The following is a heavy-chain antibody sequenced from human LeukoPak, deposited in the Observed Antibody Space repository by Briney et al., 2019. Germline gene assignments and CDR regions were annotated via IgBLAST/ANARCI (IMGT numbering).Heavy chain of an antibody. J-gene: IGHJ4*02. V-gene: IGHV3-33*01. CDR2: IWFDKNQ. D-gene: IGHD6-19*01. CDR3: ARSPYEIIAVAGTN. Sequence: GGSLRLSCAASGFILNDYGMHWVRQAPGKGLEWVADIWFDKNQHFADSVKGRFTISRDNSKNTLYLQMNSLRAEDTAVYYCARSPYEIIAVAGTNWGQGTLVTVSS. CDR1: GFILNDYG.